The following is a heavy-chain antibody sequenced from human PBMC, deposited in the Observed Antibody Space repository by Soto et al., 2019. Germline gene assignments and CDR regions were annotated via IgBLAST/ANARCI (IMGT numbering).Heavy chain of an antibody. CDR3: ARSGSRYDSSGYMNPVDY. D-gene: IGHD3-22*01. V-gene: IGHV1-69*13. Sequence: GASVKVSCKASGGTFSSYAISWVRQAPGQGLEWMGGIIHIFGTANYAQKFQGRVTITADESTSTAYMELSSLRSEDTAVYYCARSGSRYDSSGYMNPVDYWGQGTLVTVSS. CDR1: GGTFSSYA. CDR2: IIHIFGTA. J-gene: IGHJ4*02.